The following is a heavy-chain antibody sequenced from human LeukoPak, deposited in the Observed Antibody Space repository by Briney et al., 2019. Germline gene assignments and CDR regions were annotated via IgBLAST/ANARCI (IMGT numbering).Heavy chain of an antibody. Sequence: GGSLRLSCAASGFTFSDYSMNWVRQAPGKGLEWVAVISYDGSNKYYADSVKGRFTISRDNAKNSLYLQMNSLRAEDTAVYYCARDQKQQSLNYWGQGTLVTVSS. J-gene: IGHJ4*02. D-gene: IGHD6-13*01. V-gene: IGHV3-30-3*01. CDR2: ISYDGSNK. CDR3: ARDQKQQSLNY. CDR1: GFTFSDYS.